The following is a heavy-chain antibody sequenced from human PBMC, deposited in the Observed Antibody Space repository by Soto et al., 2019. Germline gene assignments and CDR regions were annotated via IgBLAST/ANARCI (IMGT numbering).Heavy chain of an antibody. J-gene: IGHJ5*01. Sequence: PSQTRSLTCDISGDSVSTNTATWDWIRQSPSRCLEWLGRTYYRSRWYFDYAVSVKSRITISPDISNNQVSLQLTSVTPDDTAIYYCVRLIGNSWLDSWGQGTLVTVSS. CDR3: VRLIGNSWLDS. V-gene: IGHV6-1*01. D-gene: IGHD3-22*01. CDR1: GDSVSTNTAT. CDR2: TYYRSRWYF.